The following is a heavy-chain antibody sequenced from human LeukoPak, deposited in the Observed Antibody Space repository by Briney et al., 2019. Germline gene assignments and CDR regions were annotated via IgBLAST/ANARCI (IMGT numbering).Heavy chain of an antibody. J-gene: IGHJ4*02. V-gene: IGHV1-18*01. Sequence: ASVKVSCKASGYTFTSYGISWVRQAPGQGLEWMGWISAYNGNTNYAQKLQGRVTITRNTSISTAYMELSSLRSEDTAVYYCARGNYDSSGYYYVKEYYFDYWGQGTLVTVSS. CDR1: GYTFTSYG. CDR2: ISAYNGNT. D-gene: IGHD3-22*01. CDR3: ARGNYDSSGYYYVKEYYFDY.